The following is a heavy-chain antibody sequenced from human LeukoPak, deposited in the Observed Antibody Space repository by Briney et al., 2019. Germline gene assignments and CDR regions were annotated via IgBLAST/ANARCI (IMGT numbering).Heavy chain of an antibody. J-gene: IGHJ6*03. CDR3: ARGHRPVRRNYYGSGSYYNVNYYYMDV. CDR1: GGSISSSSYY. CDR2: MYYSGST. D-gene: IGHD3-10*01. V-gene: IGHV4-39*01. Sequence: SETLSLTCTVSGGSISSSSYYWGWIRQPPGKGLEWIGSMYYSGSTYYNPSLKSRVTISVDTSKNQFSLKLSSVTAADTAVYYCARGHRPVRRNYYGSGSYYNVNYYYMDVWGKGTTVTVSS.